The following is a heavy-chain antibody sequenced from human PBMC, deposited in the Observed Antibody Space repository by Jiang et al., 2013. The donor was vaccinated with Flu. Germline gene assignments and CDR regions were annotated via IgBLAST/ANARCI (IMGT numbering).Heavy chain of an antibody. V-gene: IGHV6-1*01. CDR1: GDSVSSNSAA. J-gene: IGHJ4*02. D-gene: IGHD5-12*01. Sequence: SQTLSLTCAISGDSVSSNSAAWNWIRQSPSRGLEWLGRTYYRSKWYNDYAVSVKSRITINPDTSKNQFSLQLNSVTPEDTAVYYCARAYHQPDSGYDNFDYVGPGNPGHRLL. CDR2: TYYRSKWYN. CDR3: ARAYHQPDSGYDNFDY.